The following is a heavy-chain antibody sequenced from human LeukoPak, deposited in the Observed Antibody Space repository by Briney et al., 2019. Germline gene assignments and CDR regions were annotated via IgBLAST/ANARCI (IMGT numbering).Heavy chain of an antibody. CDR2: IYYSGST. V-gene: IGHV4-39*01. CDR1: GGSISSSSYY. D-gene: IGHD3-10*01. J-gene: IGHJ6*03. CDR3: ARLGAMVRGVIISPHMDV. Sequence: PSETLSLTCTVSGGSISSSSYYWGWIRQPPGKGLEWIGSIYYSGSTYYNPSLKSRVTISVDTSKDQFSLKLSSVTAADTAVYYCARLGAMVRGVIISPHMDVWGKGTTVTISS.